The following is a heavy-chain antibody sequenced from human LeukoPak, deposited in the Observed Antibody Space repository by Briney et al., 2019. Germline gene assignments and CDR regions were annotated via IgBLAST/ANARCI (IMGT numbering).Heavy chain of an antibody. CDR2: FTNHHTT. D-gene: IGHD3-9*01. CDR3: AKEGYDILTGYRTNWFDP. CDR1: GFTFSIYA. V-gene: IGHV3-23*01. J-gene: IGHJ5*02. Sequence: SAGSLRLSCAASGFTFSIYAMTWVRQAPGKGLEWVSTFTNHHTTYYTDSVKGRFTISRDNSKNTLYLQMDSVRPEDTAVYYCAKEGYDILTGYRTNWFDPWGQGTLVTVSS.